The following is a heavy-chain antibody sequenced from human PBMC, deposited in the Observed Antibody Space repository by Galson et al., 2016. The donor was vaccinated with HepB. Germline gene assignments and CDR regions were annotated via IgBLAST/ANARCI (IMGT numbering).Heavy chain of an antibody. CDR1: GFPFSSYD. J-gene: IGHJ4*02. Sequence: SLRLSCAASGFPFSSYDMHWVRQSTGKGLEWVSGIGTAGDTFYAGSVKGRFNISRENAENSLYLQMNSLKIEDTAVYYCARWQSGSPVNWGQGTLVTVSS. V-gene: IGHV3-13*01. CDR3: ARWQSGSPVN. D-gene: IGHD1-26*01. CDR2: IGTAGDT.